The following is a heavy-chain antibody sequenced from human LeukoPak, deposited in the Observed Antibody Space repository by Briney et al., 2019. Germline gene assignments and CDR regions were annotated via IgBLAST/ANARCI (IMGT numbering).Heavy chain of an antibody. J-gene: IGHJ4*02. D-gene: IGHD2-2*01. CDR1: GYTFTSYG. Sequence: ASVKVSCKASGYTFTSYGIIWVRQAPGQGLEWMGWISAYNGNTNYAQRLQGRVTMTTDTSTSTAYMELRSLRSDDTAVYYCARGIVVPAATIFDYWGQGTLVTVSS. V-gene: IGHV1-18*01. CDR2: ISAYNGNT. CDR3: ARGIVVPAATIFDY.